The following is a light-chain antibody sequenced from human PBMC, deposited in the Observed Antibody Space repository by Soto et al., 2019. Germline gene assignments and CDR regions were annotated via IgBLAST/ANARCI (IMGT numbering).Light chain of an antibody. CDR3: QQYGSSPQRT. V-gene: IGKV3-20*01. CDR2: GAS. Sequence: EIVLTQSPGTLSLSPGERATLSCRASQSVSSSYLAWYQQKPGQAPRLLIYGASSSATGIPDRFSGSGSGTDFTLTISRLEPADFAVYYCQQYGSSPQRTFGGGTKVEIK. CDR1: QSVSSSY. J-gene: IGKJ4*01.